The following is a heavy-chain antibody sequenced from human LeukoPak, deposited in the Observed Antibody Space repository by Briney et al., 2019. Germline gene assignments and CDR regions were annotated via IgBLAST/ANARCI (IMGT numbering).Heavy chain of an antibody. J-gene: IGHJ6*03. CDR3: ARGGGDYYMDV. CDR2: ISSSSSAI. CDR1: GFTFSSYS. Sequence: GGSLRLSCAASGFTFSSYSMNWVRQAPGKGLEWVSYISSSSSAIHYADSVKGRFTISRDNAKNSLYLQMNSLRAEDTAVYYCARGGGDYYMDVWGKGTTVTVSS. D-gene: IGHD1-26*01. V-gene: IGHV3-48*01.